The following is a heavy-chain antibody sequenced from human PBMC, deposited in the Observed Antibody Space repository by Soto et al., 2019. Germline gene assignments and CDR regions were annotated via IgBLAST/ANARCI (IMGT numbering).Heavy chain of an antibody. J-gene: IGHJ4*02. Sequence: QVQLVESGGGVVQPGTSLRLSCEASGFTFSSYTMLWVRQAPGKGLEWVTVIRHDGSNTYYADSVKGRFTISRDNSKNTVYMQMNSLRVEDTAVYYCVRDSWGSDYWGQGTLVTVSS. CDR2: IRHDGSNT. CDR3: VRDSWGSDY. V-gene: IGHV3-30-3*01. CDR1: GFTFSSYT. D-gene: IGHD3-16*01.